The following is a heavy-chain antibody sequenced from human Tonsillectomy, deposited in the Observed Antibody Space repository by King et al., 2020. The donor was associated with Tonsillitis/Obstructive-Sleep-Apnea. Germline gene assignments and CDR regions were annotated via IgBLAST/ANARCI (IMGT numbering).Heavy chain of an antibody. J-gene: IGHJ4*02. D-gene: IGHD5-12*01. Sequence: VQLVESGAEVKKPGSSVKVSCKASGGTFSSYAISWVRQAPGQGLEWMGRIIPILGIANYAQKFQGRVTITADKSTSTADMELSSLRSEDTAVYYCARLPSIVASYYFDYWGQGTLVTVSS. V-gene: IGHV1-69*09. CDR3: ARLPSIVASYYFDY. CDR1: GGTFSSYA. CDR2: IIPILGIA.